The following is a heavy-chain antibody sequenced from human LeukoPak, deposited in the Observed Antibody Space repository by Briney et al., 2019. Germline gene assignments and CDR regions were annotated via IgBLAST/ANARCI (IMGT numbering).Heavy chain of an antibody. CDR2: IYYSGST. CDR3: ANTDLGYYYGMDV. V-gene: IGHV4-61*08. CDR1: GGSISSGGYY. D-gene: IGHD4-17*01. J-gene: IGHJ6*02. Sequence: SETLSLTCTVSGGSISSGGYYWSWIRQPPGKGLEWIGYIYYSGSTNYNPSLKSRVTISVDTSKNQFSLKLSSVTAADTAVYYCANTDLGYYYGMDVWGQGTTVTVSS.